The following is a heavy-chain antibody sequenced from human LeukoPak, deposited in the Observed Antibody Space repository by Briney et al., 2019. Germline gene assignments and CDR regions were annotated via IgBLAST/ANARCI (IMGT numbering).Heavy chain of an antibody. CDR2: IYYSGST. J-gene: IGHJ4*02. D-gene: IGHD3-3*01. V-gene: IGHV4-39*01. Sequence: SETLSLTCTVSGGSISSSSYYWGWIRQPPGKGLEWIGSIYYSGSTYYNPSLKSRVTISVDTSKNQFSLKLSSVTAADTAVYYCARLTXGVXIDFDYWGQGTLVTVSS. CDR1: GGSISSSSYY. CDR3: ARLTXGVXIDFDY.